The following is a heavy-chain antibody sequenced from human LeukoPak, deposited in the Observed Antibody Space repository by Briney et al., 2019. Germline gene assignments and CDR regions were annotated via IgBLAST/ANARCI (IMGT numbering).Heavy chain of an antibody. V-gene: IGHV3-23*01. CDR1: AFTFGNYA. CDR2: ISENGDGR. Sequence: PGGSLRLSCTASAFTFGNYAMTWVRQAPGKGLQWVSAISENGDGRYYAGSVKGRFTISRDNSRNMLYLQMNSLRAEDTALYYCTKDWSASYWGQGTLVTVSS. J-gene: IGHJ4*02. CDR3: TKDWSASY.